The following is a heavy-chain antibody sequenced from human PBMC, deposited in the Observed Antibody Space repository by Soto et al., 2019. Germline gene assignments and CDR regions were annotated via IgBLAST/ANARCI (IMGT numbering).Heavy chain of an antibody. V-gene: IGHV4-59*12. J-gene: IGHJ5*02. CDR1: GGSISSYY. CDR2: IYYSGST. Sequence: SETLSLTCTVSGGSISSYYWSWIRQPPGKGLEWIGYIYYSGSTNYNPSLKSRVTVSVDKSKNQFSLQLISVTAADTAVYYCARGNLGLFDPWGQGTLVTVSS. D-gene: IGHD1-1*01. CDR3: ARGNLGLFDP.